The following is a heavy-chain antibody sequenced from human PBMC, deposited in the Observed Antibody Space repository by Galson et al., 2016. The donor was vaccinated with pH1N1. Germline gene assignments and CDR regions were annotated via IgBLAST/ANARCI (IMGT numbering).Heavy chain of an antibody. V-gene: IGHV3-73*01. CDR2: IRGKANNYAT. CDR3: TIGRRQDYYYGMDV. Sequence: SLRLSCAASGFTFSGSAMHWVRQASGKGLEWVGHIRGKANNYATAYAAPVKGRFTFSRDDSNNTAYLQMNNLRPEDTAMYYCTIGRRQDYYYGMDVWGQGTTVTVSS. D-gene: IGHD2/OR15-2a*01. J-gene: IGHJ6*02. CDR1: GFTFSGSA.